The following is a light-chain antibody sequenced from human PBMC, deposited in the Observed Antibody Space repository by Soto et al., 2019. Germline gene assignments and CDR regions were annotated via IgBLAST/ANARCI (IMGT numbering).Light chain of an antibody. J-gene: IGLJ1*01. Sequence: QAVLTQPPSACWSPGHSVIISCTGTSSDIGFYNYVSWYQHHPGRAPKLIIYDVNKRPSGVPHRFSGSKSGDSASLTVSGLQPEDEADYYCSSYAGKNSIVFGTGTEVTVL. CDR1: SSDIGFYNY. V-gene: IGLV2-8*01. CDR2: DVN. CDR3: SSYAGKNSIV.